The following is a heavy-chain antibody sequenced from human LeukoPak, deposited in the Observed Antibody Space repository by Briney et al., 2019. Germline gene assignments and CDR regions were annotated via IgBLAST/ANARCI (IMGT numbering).Heavy chain of an antibody. D-gene: IGHD1-7*01. CDR1: GFTFSTYA. V-gene: IGHV3-30*04. Sequence: GRSLRLSCAASGFTFSTYAMHWVRQAPGKGLEWVAVISYDGSNEYYADSVKGRFTISRDNSENTLYLHMSGLRAEDTAVYYCARDWNYNNHRLDSWGQGTLVIVSS. CDR2: ISYDGSNE. J-gene: IGHJ4*02. CDR3: ARDWNYNNHRLDS.